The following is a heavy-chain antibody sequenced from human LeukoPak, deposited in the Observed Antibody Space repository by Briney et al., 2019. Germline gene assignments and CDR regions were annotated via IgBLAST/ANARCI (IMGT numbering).Heavy chain of an antibody. J-gene: IGHJ4*02. CDR2: INTYSGGT. CDR3: ARVYYDTSGYGSYFDY. Sequence: GASVKVSCKASGYTFTGYYIHWIRQAPGQGLEWMGHINTYSGGTDYARKFQGRVTMTRDTSITTAYMELSRLRSDDTAVYYCARVYYDTSGYGSYFDYWGQGTLVTVSS. D-gene: IGHD3-22*01. CDR1: GYTFTGYY. V-gene: IGHV1-2*06.